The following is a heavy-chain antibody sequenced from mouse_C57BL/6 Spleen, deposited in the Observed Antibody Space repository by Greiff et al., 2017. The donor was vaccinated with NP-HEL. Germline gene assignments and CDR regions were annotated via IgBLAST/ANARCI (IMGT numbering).Heavy chain of an antibody. J-gene: IGHJ4*01. CDR3: ARSSTTRYAMDY. CDR2: IYPGDGDT. V-gene: IGHV1-82*01. CDR1: GYAFSSSW. Sequence: VQLQQSGPELVKPGASVKISCKASGYAFSSSWMNWVKQRPGQGLEWIGRIYPGDGDTNYNGKFKGKATLTADKSSSTAYMQLSSLTSEDSAVYFCARSSTTRYAMDYWGKGTSVTVSS. D-gene: IGHD1-1*01.